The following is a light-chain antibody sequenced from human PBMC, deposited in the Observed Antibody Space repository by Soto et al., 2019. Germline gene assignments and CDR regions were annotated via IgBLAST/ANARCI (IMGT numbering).Light chain of an antibody. CDR1: QSLLHGDGNTY. V-gene: IGKV2-30*02. CDR3: MQGTHSPIT. CDR2: KVS. Sequence: VMTQTRLSLSITPGEQASMSCSSSQSLLHGDGNTYLNWFLQRQGQPPRSLIYKVSNRDSGVPDRFSGSGSGTDFALKISRVEAEDVSVYYCMQGTHSPITFGQGTRLEIK. J-gene: IGKJ5*01.